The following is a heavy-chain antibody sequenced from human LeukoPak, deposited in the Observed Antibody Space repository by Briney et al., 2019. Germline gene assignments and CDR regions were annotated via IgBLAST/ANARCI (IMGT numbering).Heavy chain of an antibody. CDR1: GITFGTHA. V-gene: IGHV3-23*01. CDR2: ISGSGDYT. D-gene: IGHD3-9*01. J-gene: IGHJ4*02. Sequence: RSLRLSCAASGITFGTHALSWVRQPPGKGLEWVSAISGSGDYTYYADSARGRFAISRDNSRNTLYLQMNSLRAEDTAVYYCKTLTGYYTSDYWGQGTLVTVSS. CDR3: KTLTGYYTSDY.